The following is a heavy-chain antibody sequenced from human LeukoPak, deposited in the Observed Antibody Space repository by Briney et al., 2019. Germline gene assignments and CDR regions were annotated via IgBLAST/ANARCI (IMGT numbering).Heavy chain of an antibody. CDR1: GGSFSGYY. CDR2: INHSGST. CDR3: ARGVLDY. V-gene: IGHV4-34*01. J-gene: IGHJ4*02. Sequence: SETLSLTCAVYGGSFSGYYWSWIRQPPGKGLEWIGEINHSGSTNYNPSLKSRFTISVDTSENKFSLKLSSVTAADTAVYYCARGVLDYWGQGTLVTVSS.